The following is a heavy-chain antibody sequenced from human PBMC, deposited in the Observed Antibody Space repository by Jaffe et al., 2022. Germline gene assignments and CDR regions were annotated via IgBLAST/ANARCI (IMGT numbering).Heavy chain of an antibody. Sequence: EVQLVESGGGLVQPGGSLRLSCAASGFTFSGYWMSWVRQAPGKGLEWVANIKQDGSEKYYVDSVKGRFIISRDNANNSLYLQMNSLRAEDTAVYYCAREGRYCSGGSCFDAFDIWGQGTMVTVSS. CDR3: AREGRYCSGGSCFDAFDI. CDR2: IKQDGSEK. J-gene: IGHJ3*02. V-gene: IGHV3-7*01. CDR1: GFTFSGYW. D-gene: IGHD2-15*01.